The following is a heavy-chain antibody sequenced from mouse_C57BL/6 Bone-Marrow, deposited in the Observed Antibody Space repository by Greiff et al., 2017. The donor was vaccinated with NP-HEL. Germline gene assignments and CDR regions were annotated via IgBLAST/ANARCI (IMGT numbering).Heavy chain of an antibody. V-gene: IGHV14-4*01. CDR3: TSYGSRGGFAY. Sequence: EVKLQQSGAELVRPGASVKLSCTASGFNIKDDYMHWVKQRPEQGLEWIGWIDPANGDTEYASKFQGKATITADTSSNTAYLQLSSLTSEDTAVYYCTSYGSRGGFAYWGQGTLVTVSA. D-gene: IGHD1-1*01. CDR2: IDPANGDT. J-gene: IGHJ3*01. CDR1: GFNIKDDY.